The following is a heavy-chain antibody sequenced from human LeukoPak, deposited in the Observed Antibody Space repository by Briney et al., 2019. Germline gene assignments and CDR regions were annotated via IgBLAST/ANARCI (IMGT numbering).Heavy chain of an antibody. V-gene: IGHV3-23*01. CDR3: AKAWTVTTRGGYFDY. CDR2: ISGSGGST. D-gene: IGHD4-17*01. CDR1: GFTFSSYA. Sequence: SGGSLRLSCAASGFTFSSYAMSWVRQAPGKGLEWVSAISGSGGSTYYADSAKGRFTISRDNSKNTLYLQMNSLRAEDTAVYYCAKAWTVTTRGGYFDYWGQGTLVTVSS. J-gene: IGHJ4*02.